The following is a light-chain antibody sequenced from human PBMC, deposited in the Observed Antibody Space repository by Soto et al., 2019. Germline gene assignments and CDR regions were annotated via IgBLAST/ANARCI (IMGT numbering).Light chain of an antibody. Sequence: ENVLTQSLATVSVSPGESVTLSCRAIQNLHSFLNWYQQRPGQAHRPIIYDWSKRAAGVPDIISGNGSGTDYTLNISSLQPDDLATYYCQHYNSYLITLGIGGRRAVK. CDR2: DWS. CDR3: QHYNSYLIT. J-gene: IGKJ5*01. V-gene: IGKV3-11*01. CDR1: QNLHSF.